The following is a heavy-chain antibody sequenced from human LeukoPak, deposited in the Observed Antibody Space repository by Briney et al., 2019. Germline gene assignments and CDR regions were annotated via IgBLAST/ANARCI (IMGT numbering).Heavy chain of an antibody. J-gene: IGHJ3*01. D-gene: IGHD3-22*01. CDR1: GGSISSYY. V-gene: IGHV4-59*01. CDR2: IYYSGST. Sequence: PSETLSLTCTVSGGSISSYYWSWIRQPPGKGLEWIGYIYYSGSTNYNPSLKSRVTISVDTSKNQFSLKLSSVTAADTAVYYCARDVRVGAYDSSGFVIWGQGTMVTVSS. CDR3: ARDVRVGAYDSSGFVI.